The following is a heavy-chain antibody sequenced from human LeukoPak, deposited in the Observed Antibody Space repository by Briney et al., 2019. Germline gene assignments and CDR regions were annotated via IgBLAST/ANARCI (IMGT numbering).Heavy chain of an antibody. Sequence: SGGSLRLSCAASGFTFSSYSMNWVRQAPGEGLEWVSSISSSSSYIYYADSVKGRFTISRDNAKNSLYLQMNSLRAEDTAVYYCARDPGPYGTDAFDMWGQGTMVTVSS. J-gene: IGHJ3*02. CDR2: ISSSSSYI. CDR3: ARDPGPYGTDAFDM. V-gene: IGHV3-21*01. D-gene: IGHD1-14*01. CDR1: GFTFSSYS.